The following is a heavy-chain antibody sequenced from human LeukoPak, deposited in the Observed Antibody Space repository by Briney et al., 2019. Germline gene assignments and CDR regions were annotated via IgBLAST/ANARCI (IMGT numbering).Heavy chain of an antibody. CDR2: ISAGGGST. D-gene: IGHD6-13*01. Sequence: GGSLRLSCAASGFTFSSYAMSWVRQAPGKGLEWVSAISAGGGSTYYADSVKGRFTISRDNSKNTLYLQMNSLRAEDTAVYNCANLGIWGIPYLDYWGQGTLVTVSS. CDR1: GFTFSSYA. V-gene: IGHV3-23*01. CDR3: ANLGIWGIPYLDY. J-gene: IGHJ4*02.